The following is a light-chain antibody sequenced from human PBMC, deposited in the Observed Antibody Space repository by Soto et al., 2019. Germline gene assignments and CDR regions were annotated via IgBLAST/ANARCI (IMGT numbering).Light chain of an antibody. CDR2: DVS. Sequence: QSALTQPASVSGSPGQSIAISCTGTSSDVGGYNYVSWYQQHPGKAPKLMVYDVSNRPSGVSNRFSGSKSGNTASLTISGLQAEDEADYYCSLYTSRSPYVFGTGTKVTVL. CDR1: SSDVGGYNY. V-gene: IGLV2-14*01. J-gene: IGLJ1*01. CDR3: SLYTSRSPYV.